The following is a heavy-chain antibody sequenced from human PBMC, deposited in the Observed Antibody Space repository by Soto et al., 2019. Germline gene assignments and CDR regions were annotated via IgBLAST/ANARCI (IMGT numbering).Heavy chain of an antibody. J-gene: IGHJ4*02. Sequence: GGSLKLSCAASGFTFSSYWMSWVRQAPGKGLEWVANIKQDGSEKYVDSVKGRFTISRDNAKNSLYLQMNSLRAEDTAVYYCARGGGSCEYWGQGTLVTVSS. CDR2: IKQDGSEK. V-gene: IGHV3-7*05. D-gene: IGHD2-15*01. CDR1: GFTFSSYW. CDR3: ARGGGSCEY.